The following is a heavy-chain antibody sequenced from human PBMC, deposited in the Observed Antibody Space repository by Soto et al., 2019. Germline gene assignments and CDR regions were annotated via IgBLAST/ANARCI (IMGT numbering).Heavy chain of an antibody. J-gene: IGHJ4*02. V-gene: IGHV3-7*03. Sequence: GGSLRLSCAASGFTFSNFYMSWARQAPGKGLEWVAHISYDGSEIYYADSVKGRFSISRDNARSSLSLQLNSLRADDTAVYYCARDTASRSYSSDYWGQGIVVTVSS. CDR2: ISYDGSEI. D-gene: IGHD4-4*01. CDR1: GFTFSNFY. CDR3: ARDTASRSYSSDY.